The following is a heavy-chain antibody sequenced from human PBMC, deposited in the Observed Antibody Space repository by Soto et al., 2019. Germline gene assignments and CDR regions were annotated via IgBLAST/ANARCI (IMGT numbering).Heavy chain of an antibody. Sequence: SETLSLTCTVSGGSISSSGYYWGWVRQPPGKGLEWIGEIYHSGSTNYNPSLKSRVTISVDKSKNQFSLKLSSVTAADTAVYSCARTPWDGYTGYYSDYWGQGTLVTVSS. CDR2: IYHSGST. CDR3: ARTPWDGYTGYYSDY. CDR1: GGSISSSGYY. J-gene: IGHJ4*02. V-gene: IGHV4-39*07. D-gene: IGHD5-18*01.